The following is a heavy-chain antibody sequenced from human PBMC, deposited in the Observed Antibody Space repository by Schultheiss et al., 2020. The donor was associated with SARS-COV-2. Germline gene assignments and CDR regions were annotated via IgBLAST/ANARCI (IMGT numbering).Heavy chain of an antibody. Sequence: SETLSLTCTVSGGSISSYYWGWIRQPPGKGLEWIGSIYYSGSTYYNPYLKSRVTISVDTSKNQFSLKLSSVTAADTAVYYCARPRDGYRGFIDYWGQGTLVTVSS. CDR1: GGSISSYY. J-gene: IGHJ4*02. V-gene: IGHV4-39*01. D-gene: IGHD5-24*01. CDR3: ARPRDGYRGFIDY. CDR2: IYYSGST.